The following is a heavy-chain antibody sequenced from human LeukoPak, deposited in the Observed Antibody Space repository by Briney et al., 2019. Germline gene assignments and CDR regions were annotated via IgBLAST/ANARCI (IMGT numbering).Heavy chain of an antibody. Sequence: SETLSLTCTVSGGSITSYYWSWIRQPPGKGLEWIGFVYYSGTTNYNPSLKSRVTISVDKSKNQFSLRLSSVTAADTAVYYCAGDYYDSSGDYWGQGTLVTVSS. CDR3: AGDYYDSSGDY. CDR2: VYYSGTT. CDR1: GGSITSYY. D-gene: IGHD3-22*01. J-gene: IGHJ4*02. V-gene: IGHV4-59*01.